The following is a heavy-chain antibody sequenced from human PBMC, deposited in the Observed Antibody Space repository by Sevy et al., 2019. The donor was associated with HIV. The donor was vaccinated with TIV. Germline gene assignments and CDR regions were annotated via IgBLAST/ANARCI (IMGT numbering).Heavy chain of an antibody. J-gene: IGHJ6*02. CDR1: GFTFSSYN. D-gene: IGHD2-15*01. Sequence: GGSLRLSCAASGFTFSSYNMNWVRQAPGKGLEWVSSISSSSNYIDYEDSMNGRFTNSRDHAKNSLYLQMNSLRAEDTAVYYCAGVVAYCSGGSCFPGYYYGMDVWGQGTTVTVSS. V-gene: IGHV3-21*01. CDR3: AGVVAYCSGGSCFPGYYYGMDV. CDR2: ISSSSNYI.